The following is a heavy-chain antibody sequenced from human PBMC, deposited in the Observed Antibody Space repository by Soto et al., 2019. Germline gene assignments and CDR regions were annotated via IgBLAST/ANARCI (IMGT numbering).Heavy chain of an antibody. CDR1: GGTFSSYA. Sequence: GASVKVSCKASGGTFSSYAISWVRQAPGQGLEWMGGIIPIFGTANYAQKFQGRVTITADESTSTAYMELSSLRSEDTAVYYCASPYYYDSSGYYGGDAFETWGQGTMVTVSS. CDR3: ASPYYYDSSGYYGGDAFET. V-gene: IGHV1-69*13. CDR2: IIPIFGTA. D-gene: IGHD3-22*01. J-gene: IGHJ3*02.